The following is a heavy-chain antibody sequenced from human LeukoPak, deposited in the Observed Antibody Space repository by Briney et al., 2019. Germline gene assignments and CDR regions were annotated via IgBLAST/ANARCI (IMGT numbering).Heavy chain of an antibody. CDR2: IYHSGST. CDR1: GYSISSGYY. Sequence: PSETLSLTCTVSGYSISSGYYWDWIRQPPGKGLEWIGRIYHSGSTYYNPSLTSRVTISVDTSKNQFSLKLSSVTAADTAVYYCAREGYCSSTSCYNGAGYFDYWGQGTLVTVSS. CDR3: AREGYCSSTSCYNGAGYFDY. J-gene: IGHJ4*02. D-gene: IGHD2-2*02. V-gene: IGHV4-38-2*02.